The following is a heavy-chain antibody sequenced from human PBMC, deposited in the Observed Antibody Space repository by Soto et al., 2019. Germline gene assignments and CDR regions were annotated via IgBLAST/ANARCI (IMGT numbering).Heavy chain of an antibody. V-gene: IGHV2-5*02. CDR3: AHRILRTVFGFVTTPAIYLGF. CDR2: IYWDDDK. CDR1: GVSRTTSGVG. J-gene: IGHJ4*02. D-gene: IGHD3-3*01. Sequence: QITLNESGPTVVRPTETLTLTCRSSGVSRTTSGVGVGWFLQSPGKAPEWLALIYWDDDKRYTVCLKSRLSITNETSKNQVARTVSDLEPTDTATYYCAHRILRTVFGFVTTPAIYLGFWGQGPPVAVSS.